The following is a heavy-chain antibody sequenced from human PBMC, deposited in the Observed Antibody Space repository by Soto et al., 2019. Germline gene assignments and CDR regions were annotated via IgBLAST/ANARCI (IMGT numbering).Heavy chain of an antibody. CDR1: GGTFSSYA. V-gene: IGHV1-69*06. D-gene: IGHD3-22*01. CDR3: ARDRSYYDSSGQVDY. Sequence: SVKVSCKASGGTFSSYAISWVRQTPGQGLEWMGGIIPIFGTANYAQKFQGRVTITADKSTSTAYMELSSLRSEDTAVYYCARDRSYYDSSGQVDYWGQGTLVTVSS. J-gene: IGHJ4*02. CDR2: IIPIFGTA.